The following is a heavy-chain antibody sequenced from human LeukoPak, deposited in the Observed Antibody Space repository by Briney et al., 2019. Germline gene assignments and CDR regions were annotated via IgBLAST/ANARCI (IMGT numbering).Heavy chain of an antibody. D-gene: IGHD6-19*01. CDR2: ISSSSSYI. CDR1: GFTFSSYS. Sequence: GGSLRLSCAASGFTFSSYSMNWVRQAPGKGLEWVSCISSSSSYIYYADSVKGRFTISRDNAKNSLYLQMNSLRAEDTAVYYCARDRLCSGWYGELDYWGQGTLVTVSS. V-gene: IGHV3-21*01. CDR3: ARDRLCSGWYGELDY. J-gene: IGHJ4*02.